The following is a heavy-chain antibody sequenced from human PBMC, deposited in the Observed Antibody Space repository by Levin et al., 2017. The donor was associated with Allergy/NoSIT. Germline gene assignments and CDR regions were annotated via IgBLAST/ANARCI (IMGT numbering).Heavy chain of an antibody. J-gene: IGHJ4*02. Sequence: ESLKISCSVSGASISSRSYYWGWIRQPPGKGLEWIGSIYYSGLIYYNPSLKSRVTISVDTSKNQFSLKLNSVTAADTAVYYCAPMWVVQGYFDYWGQGTLVTVSS. CDR2: IYYSGLI. CDR1: GASISSRSYY. D-gene: IGHD6-19*01. V-gene: IGHV4-39*01. CDR3: APMWVVQGYFDY.